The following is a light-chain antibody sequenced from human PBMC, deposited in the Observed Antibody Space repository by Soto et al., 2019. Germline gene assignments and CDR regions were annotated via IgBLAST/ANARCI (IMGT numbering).Light chain of an antibody. V-gene: IGLV1-51*02. J-gene: IGLJ1*01. CDR3: GTWDSSLIAL. Sequence: QSVLTQPPSVSAAPGQKVTISCSGNSSNIGSNDVSWYQQLPGKAPKPLIYENSQRPSGIPDRFSGSKSGTSATLGITGLQTGDEADYYCGTWDSSLIALFGTGTKVTVL. CDR1: SSNIGSND. CDR2: ENS.